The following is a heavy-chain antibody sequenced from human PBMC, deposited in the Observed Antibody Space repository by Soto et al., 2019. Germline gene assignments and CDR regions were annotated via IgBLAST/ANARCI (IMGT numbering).Heavy chain of an antibody. CDR3: ARLEDIVVVVAGYGNWFDP. J-gene: IGHJ5*02. D-gene: IGHD2-15*01. CDR2: IYYSGSA. Sequence: PSETLSLTCTVSGGSISSSSYYWGWIRQPPGKGLEWIGSIYYSGSAYYNPSLKSRVTISVDTSKNQFSLKLSSVTAADTAVYYCARLEDIVVVVAGYGNWFDPWGQGTLVTVSS. V-gene: IGHV4-39*01. CDR1: GGSISSSSYY.